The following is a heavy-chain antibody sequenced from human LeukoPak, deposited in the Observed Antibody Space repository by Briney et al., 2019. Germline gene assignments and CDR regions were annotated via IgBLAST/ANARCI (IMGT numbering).Heavy chain of an antibody. CDR2: IKQDGSEK. Sequence: GGSLRLSCAASGFTFSSYWMSWVRQAPGKGLEWVANIKQDGSEKYYVDSVKGRFTISRDNAKNSLYLQMNSLRAEDTAVYYCARGFPHHYDSRGIKFDFWGQGILVSVSS. V-gene: IGHV3-7*01. CDR3: ARGFPHHYDSRGIKFDF. D-gene: IGHD3-22*01. J-gene: IGHJ4*02. CDR1: GFTFSSYW.